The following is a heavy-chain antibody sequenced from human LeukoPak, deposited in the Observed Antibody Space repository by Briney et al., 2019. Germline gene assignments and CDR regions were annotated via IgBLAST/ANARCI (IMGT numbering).Heavy chain of an antibody. V-gene: IGHV3-43*02. D-gene: IGHD3-16*01. Sequence: PGGSLRLSCAASGFTFDDYAMHWVRQAPGKGLEWVSLISGDGGSTYYADSVKGRFTISGDNSKNSLYLQMNSLRTEDTALYYCAKPLALDYVWGSYTGDYFDYWGQGTLVTVSS. CDR3: AKPLALDYVWGSYTGDYFDY. J-gene: IGHJ4*02. CDR1: GFTFDDYA. CDR2: ISGDGGST.